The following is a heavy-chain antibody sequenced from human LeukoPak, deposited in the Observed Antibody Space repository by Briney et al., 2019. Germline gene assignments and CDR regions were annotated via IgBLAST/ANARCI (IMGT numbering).Heavy chain of an antibody. CDR1: GFTFTSYS. D-gene: IGHD3-10*01. CDR3: TRRNLPGYTYGSVY. J-gene: IGHJ4*02. CDR2: ITSSSDTI. Sequence: PWGSLRLSCAASGFTFTSYSMNWVRQAPGKGLEWVSYITSSSDTIYYADSVKGRFTISRDNAKNSLYLQMNSLRAEDTAVYHCTRRNLPGYTYGSVYWGQGTLVTVSS. V-gene: IGHV3-48*01.